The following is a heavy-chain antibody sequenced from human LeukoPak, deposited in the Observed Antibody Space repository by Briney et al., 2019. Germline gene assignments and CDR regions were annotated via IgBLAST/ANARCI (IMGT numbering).Heavy chain of an antibody. D-gene: IGHD6-19*01. CDR1: GFTFSSYA. CDR2: ISYDGSNK. Sequence: GGSLRLSCAASGFTFSSYAMSWVRQAPGKGLEWVAVISYDGSNKYYADSVKGRFTISRDNSKNTLYLQMNSLRAEDTAVYYCAKDLSGWLALNYYYGMDVWGQGTTVTVSS. J-gene: IGHJ6*02. V-gene: IGHV3-30*18. CDR3: AKDLSGWLALNYYYGMDV.